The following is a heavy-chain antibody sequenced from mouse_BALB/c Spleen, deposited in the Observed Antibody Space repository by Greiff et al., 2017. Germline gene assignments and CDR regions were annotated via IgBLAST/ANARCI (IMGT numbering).Heavy chain of an antibody. CDR2: IDPENGNT. Sequence: VQLQQSGAELVRPGALVKLSCKASGFNIKDYYMHWVKQRPEQGLEWIGWIDPENGNTIYDPKFQGKASITADTSSNTAYLQLSSLTSEDTAVYYCASPSFAYWGQGTLVTVSA. CDR1: GFNIKDYY. J-gene: IGHJ3*01. V-gene: IGHV14-1*02. CDR3: ASPSFAY.